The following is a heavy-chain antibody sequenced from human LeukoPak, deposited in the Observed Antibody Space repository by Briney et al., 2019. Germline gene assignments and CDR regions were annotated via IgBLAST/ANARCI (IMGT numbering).Heavy chain of an antibody. CDR2: IYYSGST. D-gene: IGHD6-13*01. V-gene: IGHV4-59*01. CDR1: GGSISSYY. J-gene: IGHJ4*02. CDR3: ARRYSSTLDY. Sequence: SGTLSLTCTVSGGSISSYYWSWIRQPPGKGLEWIGYIYYSGSTNYNPSLKSRVTISVDTSKNQFSLKLSSVTAADTAVYYCARRYSSTLDYWGQGTLVTVSS.